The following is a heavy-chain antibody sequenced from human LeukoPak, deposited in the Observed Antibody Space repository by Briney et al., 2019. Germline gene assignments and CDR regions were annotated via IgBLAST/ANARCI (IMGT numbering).Heavy chain of an antibody. V-gene: IGHV3-9*03. J-gene: IGHJ3*02. CDR3: AKSSSSWSGDAFDI. D-gene: IGHD6-13*01. CDR2: ISWNSGSI. Sequence: GGSLRLSCAASGFTFDDYAMHWVRQAPGKGLEWVPGISWNSGSIGYADSVKGRFTISRDNAKNSLYLQMNSLRAEDMALYYCAKSSSSWSGDAFDIWGQGTMVTVSS. CDR1: GFTFDDYA.